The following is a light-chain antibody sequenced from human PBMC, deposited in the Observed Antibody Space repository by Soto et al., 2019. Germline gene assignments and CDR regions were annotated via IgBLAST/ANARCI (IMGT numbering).Light chain of an antibody. CDR2: AAS. Sequence: DIQMTQSPSSLSASVGDRVTITCRASQGIYNYLAWYQAKPGKVPKLLIYAASTLQSGVPSRFSGSGSETDFTLTISSLQPEDVGTYYCQRYNNAPRACGQGTKVDIK. V-gene: IGKV1-27*01. J-gene: IGKJ1*01. CDR1: QGIYNY. CDR3: QRYNNAPRA.